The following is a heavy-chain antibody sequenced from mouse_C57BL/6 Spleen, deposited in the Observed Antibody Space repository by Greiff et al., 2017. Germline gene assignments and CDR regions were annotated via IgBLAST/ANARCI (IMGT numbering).Heavy chain of an antibody. CDR2: ISSGSSTI. J-gene: IGHJ1*03. CDR3: ARTGSYWYFDV. Sequence: VKLMESGGGLVKPGGSLKLSCAASGFTFSDYGMHWVRQAPEKGLEWVAYISSGSSTIYYADTVKGRFTISRDNAKNTLFLQMTSLRSEDTAMYYCARTGSYWYFDVWGTGTTVTVSS. V-gene: IGHV5-17*01. CDR1: GFTFSDYG. D-gene: IGHD4-1*01.